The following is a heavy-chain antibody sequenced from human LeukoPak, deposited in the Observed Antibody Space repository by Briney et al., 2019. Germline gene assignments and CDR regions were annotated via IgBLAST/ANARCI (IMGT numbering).Heavy chain of an antibody. Sequence: SQTLSLTCTVSGGSISSGSYYWSWIRQPAGKGLEWIGRIYTSGSTNYNPSLKSRVTMSVDTSKNQFSLTLTSVTAADTAVYYCARSPRGSGSPFDYWGQGTLVTVSS. CDR3: ARSPRGSGSPFDY. CDR2: IYTSGST. CDR1: GGSISSGSYY. J-gene: IGHJ4*02. V-gene: IGHV4-61*02. D-gene: IGHD3-10*01.